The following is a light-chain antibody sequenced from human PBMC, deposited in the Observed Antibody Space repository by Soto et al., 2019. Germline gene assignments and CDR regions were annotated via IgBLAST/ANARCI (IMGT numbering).Light chain of an antibody. Sequence: QSALTQPASVSGSPGQSITISCTGTSSDVGGYNYVSWYQQHPGKAPKLMIYDVTNRPSGVSNRFSGSKSGNTASLTISGLRAEDEADYYCSSYTSSTSFYFGTGTKVTVL. CDR3: SSYTSSTSFY. CDR1: SSDVGGYNY. J-gene: IGLJ1*01. V-gene: IGLV2-14*01. CDR2: DVT.